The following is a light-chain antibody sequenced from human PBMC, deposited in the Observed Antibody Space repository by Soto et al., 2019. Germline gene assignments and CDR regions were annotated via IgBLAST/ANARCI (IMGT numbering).Light chain of an antibody. CDR1: SNDVGGFDF. V-gene: IGLV2-14*01. CDR2: EVS. J-gene: IGLJ3*02. CDR3: NSYTSTSARV. Sequence: QSALTQPASVSGSPGQSITISCTGTSNDVGGFDFVSWYQQHPGKAPKVIIYEVSNRPSGVSDRFSGSKSGNTASLTISGLQAEDEADYYCNSYTSTSARVFGGETKLTVL.